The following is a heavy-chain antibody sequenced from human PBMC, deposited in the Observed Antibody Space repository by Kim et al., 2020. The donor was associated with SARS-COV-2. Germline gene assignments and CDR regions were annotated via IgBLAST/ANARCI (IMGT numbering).Heavy chain of an antibody. CDR3: GKDISPGGMDV. CDR1: GFTFNGHA. CDR2: FDWNSGRI. J-gene: IGHJ6*02. V-gene: IGHV3-9*01. Sequence: GGSLRLSCTSSGFTFNGHAIHWVRQAPGKGLEWVAGFDWNSGRIEYADSVKGRFTVSRDNAKNSLYLQMNSLRGEDTALYYCGKDISPGGMDVWGQGTTVTVSS.